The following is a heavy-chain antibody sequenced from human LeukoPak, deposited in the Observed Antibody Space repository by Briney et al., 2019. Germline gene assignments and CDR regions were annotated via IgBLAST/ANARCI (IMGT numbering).Heavy chain of an antibody. D-gene: IGHD3-10*01. V-gene: IGHV4-30-4*01. CDR1: GGSISSGDYY. Sequence: TSETLSLTCTVSGGSISSGDYYWSWIRQPPGKGLEWIGYIYYSGSTYYNPSLKSRVTISVDTSKNQFSLKLSSVTAADTAVYYCARAQRVRGVIISLDYWGQGTLVTVSS. J-gene: IGHJ4*02. CDR2: IYYSGST. CDR3: ARAQRVRGVIISLDY.